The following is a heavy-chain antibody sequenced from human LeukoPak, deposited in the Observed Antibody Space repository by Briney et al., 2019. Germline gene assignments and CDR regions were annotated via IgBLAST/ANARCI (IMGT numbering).Heavy chain of an antibody. CDR1: GYTFTSYG. CDR3: ASRYGSDTGYAFDI. D-gene: IGHD3-10*01. V-gene: IGHV1-18*01. J-gene: IGHJ3*02. CDR2: ISAYNGNT. Sequence: GASVKVSCKASGYTFTSYGISWVRQAPGQGLKWMGWISAYNGNTNYAQKLQGRVTMTTDTSTSTAYMELRSLRSDDTAVYYCASRYGSDTGYAFDIWGQGTMVTVSS.